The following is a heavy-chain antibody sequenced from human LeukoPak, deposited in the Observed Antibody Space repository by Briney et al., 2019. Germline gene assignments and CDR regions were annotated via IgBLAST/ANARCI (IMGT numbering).Heavy chain of an antibody. CDR3: ARGDDYGDYDGRYFDY. CDR2: IYYSVST. J-gene: IGHJ4*02. CDR1: GGSISSSSYY. Sequence: SETLSLTCTVSGGSISSSSYYWGWIRQPPGKGLEWIGSIYYSVSTYYNPSLKSRVTISVDTSKNQFSLKLSSVTAADTAVYYCARGDDYGDYDGRYFDYWGQGTLVTVSS. D-gene: IGHD4-17*01. V-gene: IGHV4-39*01.